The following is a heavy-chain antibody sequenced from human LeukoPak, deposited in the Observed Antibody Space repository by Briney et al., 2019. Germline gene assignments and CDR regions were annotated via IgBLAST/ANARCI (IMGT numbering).Heavy chain of an antibody. CDR3: ARGRWTDVARGSYYFDY. D-gene: IGHD3-10*01. CDR1: GGTFSSYA. Sequence: SVKVSCKASGGTFSSYAISWVRQAPGQGLEWMGGIIPIFGTANYAQKFQGRVTITADESTSTAYMELSGLTSEDTATYYCARGRWTDVARGSYYFDYWGQGTLVSVST. V-gene: IGHV1-69*13. J-gene: IGHJ4*02. CDR2: IIPIFGTA.